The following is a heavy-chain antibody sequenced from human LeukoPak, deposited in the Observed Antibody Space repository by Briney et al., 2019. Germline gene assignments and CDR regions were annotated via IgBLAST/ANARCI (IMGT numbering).Heavy chain of an antibody. CDR3: ARDPGYGSVDNWFDP. CDR2: ISAYNGNT. CDR1: GYTFTSYG. D-gene: IGHD3-10*01. V-gene: IGHV1-18*01. J-gene: IGHJ5*02. Sequence: ASVKFSCKASGYTFTSYGISWVRQAPGQGLEWMGWISAYNGNTNYAQKLQGRVTMTTDTSTSTAYMELRSLRSDDTAVYYCARDPGYGSVDNWFDPWGQGTLVTVSS.